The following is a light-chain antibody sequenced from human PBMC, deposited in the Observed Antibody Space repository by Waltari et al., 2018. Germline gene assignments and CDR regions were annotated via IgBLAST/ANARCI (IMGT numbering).Light chain of an antibody. J-gene: IGKJ2*01. CDR3: QQSYSRPPT. CDR2: RIS. Sequence: DIQMTQAPSSLSASIGDRVIITCRASENIANYGSWYRQKPGTAPELLIYRISSLQSGVPSRFSGGGSGTDFTLTISRLQPEDFATYICQQSYSRPPTFGQGTKVEIK. CDR1: ENIANY. V-gene: IGKV1-39*01.